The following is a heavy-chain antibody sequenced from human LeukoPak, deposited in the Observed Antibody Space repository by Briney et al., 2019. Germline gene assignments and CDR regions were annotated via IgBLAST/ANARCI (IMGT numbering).Heavy chain of an antibody. Sequence: GGSLRLSCAASGFTFSSYAMSWVRQAPGKALEWVSAISGSGGSTYYADSVKGRFTISRDNSKNTLYLQMNSLRAEDTAVYYCAKTGTPWYYFDYWGQGTLVTVSS. V-gene: IGHV3-23*01. J-gene: IGHJ4*02. CDR3: AKTGTPWYYFDY. CDR2: ISGSGGST. D-gene: IGHD6-13*01. CDR1: GFTFSSYA.